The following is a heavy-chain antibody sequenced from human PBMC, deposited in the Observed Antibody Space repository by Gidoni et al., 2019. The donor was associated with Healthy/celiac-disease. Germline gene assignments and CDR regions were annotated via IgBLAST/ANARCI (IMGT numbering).Heavy chain of an antibody. CDR3: ARVDCSGGSCYAGWFDP. CDR2: IYYSGST. J-gene: IGHJ5*02. CDR1: GGSISSGDYY. V-gene: IGHV4-30-4*01. D-gene: IGHD2-15*01. Sequence: QVQLQESGPGLVKPSQTLSLTCTVSGGSISSGDYYWSWIRQPPGKGLEWIGYIYYSGSTYYNPSLKSRVTISVDTSKNQFSLKLSSVTAADTAVYYCARVDCSGGSCYAGWFDPWGQGTLVTVSS.